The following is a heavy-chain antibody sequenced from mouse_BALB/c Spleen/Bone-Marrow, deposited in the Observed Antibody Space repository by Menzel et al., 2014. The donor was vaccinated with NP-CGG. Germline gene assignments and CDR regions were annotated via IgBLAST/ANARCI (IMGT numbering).Heavy chain of an antibody. J-gene: IGHJ4*01. V-gene: IGHV1-54*03. CDR2: IDPRSGGT. CDR3: ARGGITTVVPYSMDY. Sequence: QVQLQQSGAELVRPGTSVKVSCKASGYAFTNYLIEWVKQRPGQGLEWFGVIDPRSGGTDYNEKFKGKAPLTADKSSSTAYMQLNSLTSGDSAVYFCARGGITTVVPYSMDYWGQGTSVTVSS. CDR1: GYAFTNYL. D-gene: IGHD1-1*01.